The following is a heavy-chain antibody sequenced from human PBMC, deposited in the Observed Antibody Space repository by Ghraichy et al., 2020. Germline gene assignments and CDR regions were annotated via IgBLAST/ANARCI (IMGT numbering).Heavy chain of an antibody. J-gene: IGHJ6*02. CDR3: ARGDWGSSYYHGMDV. Sequence: SETLSLTCAVSGGSISSSNWCSWVRQPAGKGLEWVGEIYHSRSTNYNPSLKRRVTISVDNAKNQSFLKLSSVTAADTAVYYWARGDWGSSYYHGMDVRGPGTTVIVSS. CDR2: IYHSRST. V-gene: IGHV4-4*02. D-gene: IGHD6-6*01. CDR1: GGSISSSNW.